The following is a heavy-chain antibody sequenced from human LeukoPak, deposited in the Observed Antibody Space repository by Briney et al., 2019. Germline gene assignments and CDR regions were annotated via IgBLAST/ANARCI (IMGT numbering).Heavy chain of an antibody. D-gene: IGHD3-10*01. Sequence: PSETLSLTCTVSGGSISSGGYYWSWIRQPPGKGLEWIGYIYHSGSTYYSPSLKSRVTMSVDRSKNQCSLKLSSVTVADTAVYYCARGRDTYMDVWGRGTTVTVPS. CDR2: IYHSGST. CDR1: GGSISSGGYY. V-gene: IGHV4-30-2*01. CDR3: ARGRDTYMDV. J-gene: IGHJ6*03.